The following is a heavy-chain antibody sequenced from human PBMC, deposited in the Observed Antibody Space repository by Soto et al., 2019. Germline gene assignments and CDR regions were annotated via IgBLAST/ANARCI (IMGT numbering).Heavy chain of an antibody. CDR1: GFTFSSYA. CDR3: AKDSGSYYFAGYYYYGMDV. Sequence: GGSLRLSCAASGFTFSSYAMSWVRQAPGKGLEWVSAISGSGGSTYYADSVKGRFTISRDNSKNTLYLQMNSLRAEDTAVYYCAKDSGSYYFAGYYYYGMDVWGQGTTVTVSS. CDR2: ISGSGGST. V-gene: IGHV3-23*01. J-gene: IGHJ6*02. D-gene: IGHD1-26*01.